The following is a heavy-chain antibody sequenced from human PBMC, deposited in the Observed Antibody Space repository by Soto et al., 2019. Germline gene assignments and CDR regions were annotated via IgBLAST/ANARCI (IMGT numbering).Heavy chain of an antibody. CDR2: ISVSGGST. V-gene: IGHV3-23*01. CDR3: AKGMYYYDSSGYRLFDY. CDR1: GFTFRNYA. D-gene: IGHD3-22*01. J-gene: IGHJ4*02. Sequence: EVQLLDSGGGLIQPGGSLRLSCAASGFTFRNYAMNWVRQAPGKGLEWVSGISVSGGSTYYADSVKGRFTVSRDNSKSTVFLQINSLRAEDTAVYFCAKGMYYYDSSGYRLFDYWGQGTLVTVSS.